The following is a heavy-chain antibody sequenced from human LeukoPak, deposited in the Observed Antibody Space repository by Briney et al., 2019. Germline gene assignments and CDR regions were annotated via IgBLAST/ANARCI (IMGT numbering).Heavy chain of an antibody. Sequence: ASVKVSCKASGYTFTSYYMHWVRQAPGQGLEWMGWISAYNGNTNYAQKLQGRVTMTTDTSTSTAYMELRSLRSDDTAVYYCARDVRFLEWLLSHYYYYYGMDVWGQGTTVTVSS. CDR2: ISAYNGNT. J-gene: IGHJ6*02. CDR3: ARDVRFLEWLLSHYYYYYGMDV. CDR1: GYTFTSYY. D-gene: IGHD3-3*01. V-gene: IGHV1-18*04.